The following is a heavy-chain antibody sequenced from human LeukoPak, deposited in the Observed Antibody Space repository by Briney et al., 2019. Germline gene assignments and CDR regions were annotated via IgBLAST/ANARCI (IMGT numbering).Heavy chain of an antibody. CDR3: VGDNPPYADIFDY. D-gene: IGHD3-9*01. J-gene: IGHJ4*02. V-gene: IGHV4-59*01. CDR2: IFYTGTT. Sequence: PSETLSLTCTVTPDSISTYYWHWIRQTPGEGLEWIGYIFYTGTTNYNPSLKSRVTMSMDTSKNQFSLKLSSVTAADTAVYYCVGDNPPYADIFDYWGQGTLVTVSS. CDR1: PDSISTYY.